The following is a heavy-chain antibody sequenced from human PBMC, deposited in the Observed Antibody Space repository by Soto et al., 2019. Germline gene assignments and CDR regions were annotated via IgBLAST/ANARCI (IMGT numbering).Heavy chain of an antibody. CDR1: AITSSNRA. Sequence: GGSLRLSCLVSAITSSNRAMSCDRPVQGGGLEWVSAITDTGGGAEYADSVRGRFAISRDNSKNTLYLQMSSLRAEDSAVYYCARGSKDSYPGSRIFDFWGRGTLVTVSS. J-gene: IGHJ4*02. D-gene: IGHD3-10*01. CDR3: ARGSKDSYPGSRIFDF. V-gene: IGHV3-23*01. CDR2: ITDTGGGA.